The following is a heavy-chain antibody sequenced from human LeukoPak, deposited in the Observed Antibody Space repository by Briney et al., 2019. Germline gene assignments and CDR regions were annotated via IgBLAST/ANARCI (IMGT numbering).Heavy chain of an antibody. CDR1: GYTFTSYY. CDR3: ARDPVVTPSYFDY. CDR2: INPSGGST. V-gene: IGHV1-46*01. J-gene: IGHJ4*02. D-gene: IGHD4-23*01. Sequence: GASVKVSCKASGYTFTSYYMHWVRQVPGLGLEWMGIINPSGGSTSYAQKFQGRVTMTRDMSTSTVYMELSSLRSEDTAVYYCARDPVVTPSYFDYWGQGTLVTVSS.